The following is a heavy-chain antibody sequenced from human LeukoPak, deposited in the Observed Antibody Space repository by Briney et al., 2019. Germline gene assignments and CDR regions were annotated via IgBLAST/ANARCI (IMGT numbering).Heavy chain of an antibody. Sequence: GASVKVPCKASGYTFTDYYMHWVRQAPGQGLEWMGWINPNSGGTNYAQKFQGRVTMTRDTSISTAYMELSRLRSDDTAVYYCARGSGYDTFFDYWGQGTLVTVSS. CDR1: GYTFTDYY. CDR3: ARGSGYDTFFDY. J-gene: IGHJ4*02. D-gene: IGHD5-12*01. CDR2: INPNSGGT. V-gene: IGHV1-2*02.